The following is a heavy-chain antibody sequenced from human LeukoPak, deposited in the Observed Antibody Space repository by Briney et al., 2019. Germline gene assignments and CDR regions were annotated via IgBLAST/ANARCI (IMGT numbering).Heavy chain of an antibody. CDR3: ARVRIAAGYFDL. CDR1: GGTFSSYA. D-gene: IGHD6-6*01. CDR2: IIPIFGTA. V-gene: IGHV1-69*13. Sequence: ASVNVSCKASGGTFSSYAISWVRQAPGQGLEWMGGIIPIFGTANYAQKFQGRVTITADESTSTAYMELSSLRSEDTAVYYCARVRIAAGYFDLWGRGTLVTVSS. J-gene: IGHJ2*01.